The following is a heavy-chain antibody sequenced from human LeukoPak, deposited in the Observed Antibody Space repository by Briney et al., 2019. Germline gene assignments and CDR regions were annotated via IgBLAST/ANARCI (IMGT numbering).Heavy chain of an antibody. D-gene: IGHD6-13*01. CDR2: IPVGGSPM. CDR3: ARVGRAITAAGFGAFDI. CDR1: GFTFSRYS. V-gene: IGHV3-48*04. J-gene: IGHJ3*02. Sequence: GGSLRLSCAASGFTFSRYSMNWVRQAPGKGLEWFSYIPVGGSPMYYADSVKGRFTISRDNAKNSVYLQMNSLRGEDTAVYYCARVGRAITAAGFGAFDIWGQGTMVTVSS.